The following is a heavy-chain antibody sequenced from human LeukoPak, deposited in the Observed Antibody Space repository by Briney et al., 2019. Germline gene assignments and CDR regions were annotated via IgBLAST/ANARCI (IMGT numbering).Heavy chain of an antibody. V-gene: IGHV3-7*01. CDR3: ARDASLYCSENTCHWAFDY. Sequence: PGGSLRLSCAASGFTLNSYWMSWVRQAPGKGLEWVANIKQDGSNTYYVDSVKGRFTISRDNAKNSLYLQMNSLRAEDTAVYYCARDASLYCSENTCHWAFDYWGQGTLVTVSS. D-gene: IGHD2-8*02. CDR1: GFTLNSYW. J-gene: IGHJ4*02. CDR2: IKQDGSNT.